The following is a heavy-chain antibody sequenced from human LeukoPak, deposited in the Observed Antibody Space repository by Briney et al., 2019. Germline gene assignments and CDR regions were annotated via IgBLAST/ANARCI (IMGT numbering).Heavy chain of an antibody. CDR2: ISSSSSYI. Sequence: GGSLRLSCAASGFTFSSYNMNWVRQAPGKGLEWVSSISSSSSYIFYADSVKGRFTISRDNAKNSLYLQMNSLRAEDTAVSYCARVSGYYDSSGYYDYWGQGTLVTVSS. D-gene: IGHD3-22*01. CDR3: ARVSGYYDSSGYYDY. V-gene: IGHV3-21*01. CDR1: GFTFSSYN. J-gene: IGHJ4*02.